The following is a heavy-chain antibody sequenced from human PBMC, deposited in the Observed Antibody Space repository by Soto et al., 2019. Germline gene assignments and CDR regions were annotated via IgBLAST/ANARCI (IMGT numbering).Heavy chain of an antibody. CDR2: INHSGST. V-gene: IGHV4-34*01. CDR3: ARGRTMTTVTTSNHWYFDL. CDR1: GRSFSGYY. D-gene: IGHD4-17*01. J-gene: IGHJ2*01. Sequence: QVQLQQWGAGLLKPSETLSLTCAVYGRSFSGYYWSWIRQPPGKGLEWIGEINHSGSTNYNPSLKIRVTISVDTSKNQFSLKLSSVTAADTAVYYCARGRTMTTVTTSNHWYFDLWGRGTLVTVSS.